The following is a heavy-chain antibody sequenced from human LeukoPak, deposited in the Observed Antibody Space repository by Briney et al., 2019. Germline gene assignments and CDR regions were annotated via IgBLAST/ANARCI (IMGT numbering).Heavy chain of an antibody. CDR2: INAGSGDA. CDR3: ARDVNGMDV. J-gene: IGHJ6*02. Sequence: ASVKASCKASGYTYTSYGISWVRQAPGQRLEWVGWINAGSGDAKNSGKFQGRVTITRDTSARIVYMELSRLRSEDTAVYYCARDVNGMDVWGQGTTVIVSS. CDR1: GYTYTSYG. V-gene: IGHV1-3*01. D-gene: IGHD2-8*01.